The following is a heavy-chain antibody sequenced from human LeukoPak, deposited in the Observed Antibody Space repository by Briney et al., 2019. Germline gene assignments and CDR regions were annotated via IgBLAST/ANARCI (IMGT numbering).Heavy chain of an antibody. V-gene: IGHV1-2*02. CDR1: GYTFTCYY. D-gene: IGHD3-10*01. J-gene: IGHJ6*03. Sequence: AAVKVSCKASGYTFTCYYMHWVRQAPGQGQEWMGWINPNSGGTNYAQKFQGRVTMTRDTSISTAYMELSRLRSDATAVYYCARDAGEVSLDYSMDVWGKGTPVTVSS. CDR3: ARDAGEVSLDYSMDV. CDR2: INPNSGGT.